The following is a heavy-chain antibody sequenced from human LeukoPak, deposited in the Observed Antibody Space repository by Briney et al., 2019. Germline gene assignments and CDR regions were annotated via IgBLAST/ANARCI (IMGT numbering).Heavy chain of an antibody. Sequence: GAAVTVSCKASGYTLSEYGISWVRPAPGQGLDWVGWMTTYNGEKIYSQKFQGRVTMTTDTSSGTYYMELRNLRSDDTAIYYCARDCSNGVCYPRDYWGQGPLVSVSS. CDR2: MTTYNGEK. CDR3: ARDCSNGVCYPRDY. V-gene: IGHV1-18*01. D-gene: IGHD2-8*01. CDR1: GYTLSEYG. J-gene: IGHJ4*02.